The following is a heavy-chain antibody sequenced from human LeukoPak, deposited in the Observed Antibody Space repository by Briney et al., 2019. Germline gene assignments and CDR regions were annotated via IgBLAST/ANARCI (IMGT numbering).Heavy chain of an antibody. CDR2: ISGSGDTT. CDR3: AKGHSAHGTGFDY. CDR1: GLAFSRFA. V-gene: IGHV3-23*01. Sequence: GGSLRLSCAASGLAFSRFAMSWVRQAPGKGLEWVSTISGSGDTTYYADSVKGRFTISRDNLKNTLYVQMNSLRVEDTAVYYCAKGHSAHGTGFDYWGQGTLVIVSS. D-gene: IGHD1-1*01. J-gene: IGHJ4*02.